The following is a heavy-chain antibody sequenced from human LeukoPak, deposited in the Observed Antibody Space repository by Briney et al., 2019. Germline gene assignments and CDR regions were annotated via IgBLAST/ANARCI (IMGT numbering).Heavy chain of an antibody. CDR1: GDSFSRYY. J-gene: IGHJ4*02. CDR3: ARADGGYGSGSYLEINFDY. V-gene: IGHV4-59*01. Sequence: SETLSLTCTVSGDSFSRYYWNWIRQPPGKGLEWIGYIYYSGSTNYNPSLKSRVTISVDTSKNQFSLKLSSVTAADTAVYYCARADGGYGSGSYLEINFDYWGQGTLVTVSS. D-gene: IGHD3-10*01. CDR2: IYYSGST.